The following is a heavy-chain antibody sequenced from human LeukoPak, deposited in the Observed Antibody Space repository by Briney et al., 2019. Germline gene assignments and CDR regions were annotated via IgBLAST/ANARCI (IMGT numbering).Heavy chain of an antibody. CDR2: INHSGST. V-gene: IGHV4-34*01. CDR3: ARGVRGYGGNL. D-gene: IGHD4-23*01. J-gene: IGHJ5*02. Sequence: SETLCLTCAVYGGSFSAYYWNWIRQSPGKGLEWIGEINHSGSTNYNPSLKSRVTMSVDTPKNQFSLNLSSVTAADTAVYYCARGVRGYGGNLWGQGTLVTVSS. CDR1: GGSFSAYY.